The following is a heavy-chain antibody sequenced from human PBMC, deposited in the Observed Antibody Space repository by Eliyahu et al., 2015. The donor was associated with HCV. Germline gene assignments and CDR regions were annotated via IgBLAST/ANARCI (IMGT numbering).Heavy chain of an antibody. CDR2: IHYSGST. CDR3: ASGGGGIAVAGTGGWFDP. D-gene: IGHD6-19*01. V-gene: IGHV4-59*01. J-gene: IGHJ5*02. Sequence: QVQLQESGPGLVKPSETLSLTCXVSGGSITPYYWSWIRQPPGKGLEWIGYIHYSGSTNYTPSLKSRVTISVDTSKNQFSLNLTSVTAADTAVYYCASGGGGIAVAGTGGWFDPWGQGTLVTVSS. CDR1: GGSITPYY.